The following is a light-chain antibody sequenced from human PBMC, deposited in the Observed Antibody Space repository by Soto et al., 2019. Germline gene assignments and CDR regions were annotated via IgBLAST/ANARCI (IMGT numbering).Light chain of an antibody. J-gene: IGKJ1*01. CDR2: GAS. CDR3: QQYNNWPRT. CDR1: QSVSSD. Sequence: EIVMTQSPGTLSSSPGERATLSCRASQSVSSDLAWYHQKPGQAPRLLIYGASTRATGIPARFSGSGSGTEFTLTINSLQSEDFAVYYCQQYNNWPRTFGQGTKVDIK. V-gene: IGKV3-15*01.